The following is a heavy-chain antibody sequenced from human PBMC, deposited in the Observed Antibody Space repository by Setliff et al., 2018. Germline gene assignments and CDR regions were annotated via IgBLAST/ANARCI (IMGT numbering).Heavy chain of an antibody. D-gene: IGHD3-22*01. J-gene: IGHJ4*02. V-gene: IGHV4-4*07. Sequence: SETLSLTCTVSGGSISSYYWSWIRQPAGKGLEWIGRIYTSGGTNYNPSLKSRVTMSVDTSKNQLSLKLSSVTAADTAVYYCARSGRGYYDSSGQFDYWGQGTLVTVSS. CDR1: GGSISSYY. CDR2: IYTSGGT. CDR3: ARSGRGYYDSSGQFDY.